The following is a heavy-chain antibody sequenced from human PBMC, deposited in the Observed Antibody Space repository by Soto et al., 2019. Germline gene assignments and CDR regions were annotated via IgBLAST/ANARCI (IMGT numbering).Heavy chain of an antibody. V-gene: IGHV4-39*01. Sequence: SETLSLTCTVSGGSISSSSYYWGWIRQPPGKGLEWIGSIYYSGSTYYNPSLKSRVTISVDTSKNQFSLKLSSVTAADTAVYYCARTMVRGHWFDPWGQGTLVTVSS. CDR1: GGSISSSSYY. CDR3: ARTMVRGHWFDP. CDR2: IYYSGST. D-gene: IGHD3-10*01. J-gene: IGHJ5*02.